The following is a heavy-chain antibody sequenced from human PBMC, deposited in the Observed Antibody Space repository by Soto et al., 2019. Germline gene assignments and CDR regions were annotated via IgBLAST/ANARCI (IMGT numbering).Heavy chain of an antibody. CDR2: IIDGGSAM. CDR1: GFTFSDYY. V-gene: IGHV3-11*01. D-gene: IGHD3-22*01. Sequence: GGSLRLSCAASGFTFSDYYLSWIRQAPGKGLDWVSSIIDGGSAMSYADSVKGRFTISRDNAKNSLFLQMNSLRAEDTAVYYCATYRRYYDSSGYFWGQGTLVTVSS. J-gene: IGHJ4*02. CDR3: ATYRRYYDSSGYF.